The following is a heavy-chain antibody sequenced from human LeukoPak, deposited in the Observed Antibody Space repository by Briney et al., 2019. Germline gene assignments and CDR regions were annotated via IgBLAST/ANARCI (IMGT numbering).Heavy chain of an antibody. D-gene: IGHD2-2*01. Sequence: GGSLRLSCAASGFTFSSYGMHWVRQAPGKGLEWVAFIRYDGSNKYYADSVKGRFTISRDNSKNTLYLQMNSLRVEDTAVYYCAKEGAIYYYYYYMDVWGKGTTVTISS. V-gene: IGHV3-30*02. J-gene: IGHJ6*03. CDR1: GFTFSSYG. CDR2: IRYDGSNK. CDR3: AKEGAIYYYYYYMDV.